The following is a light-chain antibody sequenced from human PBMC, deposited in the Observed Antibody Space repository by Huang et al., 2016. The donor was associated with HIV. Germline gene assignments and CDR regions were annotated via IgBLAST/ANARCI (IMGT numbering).Light chain of an antibody. J-gene: IGKJ5*01. CDR2: WAS. CDR1: QSLLDRSNNKNY. Sequence: DIVMTQSPDSLAVSLGERATINCKSSQSLLDRSNNKNYLAWYQQKPGQPPKLLIYWASTRESGVPDRFSGSGSGSDFTLTISSLQAEDVAVYHCQQFYSSPIPFGQGTRLEIK. CDR3: QQFYSSPIP. V-gene: IGKV4-1*01.